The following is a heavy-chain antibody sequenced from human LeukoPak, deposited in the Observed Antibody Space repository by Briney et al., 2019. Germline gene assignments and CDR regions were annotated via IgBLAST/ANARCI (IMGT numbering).Heavy chain of an antibody. Sequence: SVKVSCKASGGTFSSYAISWVRQAPGQGLGWMGGIIPIFGTANYAQKFQGRVTITADESTSTAYMELSSLRSEDTAVYYCASVPYYYDSSGYLDWGQGTLVTVSS. CDR3: ASVPYYYDSSGYLD. J-gene: IGHJ4*02. CDR1: GGTFSSYA. D-gene: IGHD3-22*01. V-gene: IGHV1-69*13. CDR2: IIPIFGTA.